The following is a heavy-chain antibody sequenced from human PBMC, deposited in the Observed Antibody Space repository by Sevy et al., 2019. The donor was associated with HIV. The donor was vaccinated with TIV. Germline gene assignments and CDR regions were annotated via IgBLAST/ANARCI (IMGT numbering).Heavy chain of an antibody. D-gene: IGHD4-4*01. V-gene: IGHV3-33*01. CDR1: GFIFSNDG. Sequence: GGSLRLSCAASGFIFSNDGMHWVRQAPGKELEWVARIWYDGSDTYYGESVKGRFTISRDNSKNTVDLQMNSLRVEDTAVYYCARDVDSNYDGIDAWGQGTTVTVSS. CDR2: IWYDGSDT. J-gene: IGHJ6*02. CDR3: ARDVDSNYDGIDA.